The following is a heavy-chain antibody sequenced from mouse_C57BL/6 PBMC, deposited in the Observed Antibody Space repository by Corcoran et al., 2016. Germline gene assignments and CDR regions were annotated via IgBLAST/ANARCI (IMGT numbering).Heavy chain of an antibody. Sequence: EVQLQQSVAELVRPGASVTLSCTASGFNIKNTSMHWVKQRPEQGLEWIGRIDPANGNTKYAPKFQGMATITADTSSNTAYLQLSSLTSEDTAIYDCAPIRGYGYFDYGGQGTTLTVSA. D-gene: IGHD3-2*02. V-gene: IGHV14-3*01. CDR1: GFNIKNTS. CDR3: APIRGYGYFDY. J-gene: IGHJ2*01. CDR2: IDPANGNT.